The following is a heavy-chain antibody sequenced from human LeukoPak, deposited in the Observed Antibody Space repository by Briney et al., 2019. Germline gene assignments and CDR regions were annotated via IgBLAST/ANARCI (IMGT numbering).Heavy chain of an antibody. J-gene: IGHJ6*03. CDR1: GFTFSSYG. D-gene: IGHD3-10*01. CDR3: AREGKIYYGSGSYWAQDYYYYMDV. CDR2: ISYDGSNK. V-gene: IGHV3-30*03. Sequence: GGSLRLSCAASGFTFSSYGMHWVRQAPGKGLEWVAVISYDGSNKYYADSVKGRFTISRDNSKNTLYLQMNSLRAEDTAVYYCAREGKIYYGSGSYWAQDYYYYMDVWGKGTTVTVSS.